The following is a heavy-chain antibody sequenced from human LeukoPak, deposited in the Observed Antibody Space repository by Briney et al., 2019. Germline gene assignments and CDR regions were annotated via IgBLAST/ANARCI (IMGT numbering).Heavy chain of an antibody. D-gene: IGHD6-6*01. J-gene: IGHJ6*03. CDR3: ARAVAARPTYYYYYYYMDV. Sequence: SETLSLTCTVSGGSISSSSYYWSWIRQPPGKGLEWIGEINHSGSTNYNPSLKSRVTISVDTSKNQFSLKLSSVTAADTAVYYCARAVAARPTYYYYYYYMDVWGKGTTVTVSS. CDR2: INHSGST. V-gene: IGHV4-39*07. CDR1: GGSISSSSYY.